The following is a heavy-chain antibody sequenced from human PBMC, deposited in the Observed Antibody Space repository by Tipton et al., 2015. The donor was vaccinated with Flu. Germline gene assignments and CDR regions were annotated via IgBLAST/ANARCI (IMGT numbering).Heavy chain of an antibody. Sequence: TLSLTCTVSGGSIRSSTDYWGWIRQHPGGGLEWIASIYYSGSTYYNPSLERRVSISVDTSKSQFSLKLSSATAADTATYYCAAVAGNNNWFDPWGQGTLVTVSS. D-gene: IGHD6-19*01. V-gene: IGHV4-31*03. J-gene: IGHJ5*02. CDR3: AAVAGNNNWFDP. CDR1: GGSIRSSTDY. CDR2: IYYSGST.